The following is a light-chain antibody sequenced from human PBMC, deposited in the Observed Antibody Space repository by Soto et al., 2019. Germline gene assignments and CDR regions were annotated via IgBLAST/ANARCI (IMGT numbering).Light chain of an antibody. CDR1: QSISSY. Sequence: DIQMTQSPSALSASVGDRVTITCRASQSISSYLHWYQQKPGKAPKLLIYAASSLQSGVQSRFSGSGSGTDFTLTISSLQPEDFATYYCQQSYNTPWTFGQGTKVDIK. V-gene: IGKV1-39*01. CDR2: AAS. J-gene: IGKJ1*01. CDR3: QQSYNTPWT.